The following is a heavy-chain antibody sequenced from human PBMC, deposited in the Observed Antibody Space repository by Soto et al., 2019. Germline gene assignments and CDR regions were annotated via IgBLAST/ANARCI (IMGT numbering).Heavy chain of an antibody. CDR3: ATKLHPPREDGFDI. CDR2: FDPEDGET. V-gene: IGHV1-24*01. Sequence: ASVKVSCKVSGYALTELSMHLVRQAPRKGLEGRGGFDPEDGETVYAQKFQGRVTMTEDTSTDTAYMELSGLRSEDTAVYFCATKLHPPREDGFDIWGQGTMVTVSS. CDR1: GYALTELS. D-gene: IGHD1-26*01. J-gene: IGHJ3*02.